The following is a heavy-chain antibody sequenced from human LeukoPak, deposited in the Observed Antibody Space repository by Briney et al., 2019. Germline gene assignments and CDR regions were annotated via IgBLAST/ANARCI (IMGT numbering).Heavy chain of an antibody. V-gene: IGHV3-21*01. D-gene: IGHD3-10*01. J-gene: IGHJ6*03. Sequence: GGSLRLSCAASGFTFSSYSMNWVRQAPGKGLEWVSSISSSSSYIYYADSVKGRFTISRDNAKNSLYLQMNSLRAEDTAVYYCARGLYASGSYMAPYYYMDVWGKGTTVTVSS. CDR1: GFTFSSYS. CDR2: ISSSSSYI. CDR3: ARGLYASGSYMAPYYYMDV.